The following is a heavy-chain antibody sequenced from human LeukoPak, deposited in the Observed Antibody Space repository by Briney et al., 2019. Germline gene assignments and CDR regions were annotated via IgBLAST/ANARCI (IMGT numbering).Heavy chain of an antibody. J-gene: IGHJ4*02. V-gene: IGHV3-30*19. CDR2: ISYDGSNK. Sequence: GGSLRLSCAASGFTFSSYGMHWVRQAPGKGLEWVAVISYDGSNKYYADSVKGRFTISRDNSKNTLYLQMNSLRAEDTAVYYCARDLKGWLVRRSALDYWGQGTLVTVSS. D-gene: IGHD6-19*01. CDR3: ARDLKGWLVRRSALDY. CDR1: GFTFSSYG.